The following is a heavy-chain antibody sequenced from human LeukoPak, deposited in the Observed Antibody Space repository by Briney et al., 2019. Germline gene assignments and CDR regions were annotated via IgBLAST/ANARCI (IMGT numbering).Heavy chain of an antibody. V-gene: IGHV1-18*01. J-gene: IGHJ4*02. Sequence: ASVKVSCKASGYTFTNYGITWVRQAPGQGLEGMGWISAYNGNTNYAQKLQGRVTMTTDTSTSTAYMELRSLRSDDTAVYYRARAGRSSSWPYYFDYWGQGTLVTVSS. D-gene: IGHD6-13*01. CDR3: ARAGRSSSWPYYFDY. CDR2: ISAYNGNT. CDR1: GYTFTNYG.